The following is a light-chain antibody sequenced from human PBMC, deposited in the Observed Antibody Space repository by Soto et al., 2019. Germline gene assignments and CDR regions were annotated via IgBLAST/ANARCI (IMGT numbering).Light chain of an antibody. V-gene: IGLV1-40*01. CDR1: TSNLGAGYD. CDR3: SSKTSSRTPFV. J-gene: IGLJ1*01. CDR2: GNN. Sequence: QPVLTQPPSVSGAPGQRVTISCTGSTSNLGAGYDVQWYQQLPGTAPKLLIYGNNNRPSGVPDRFSGSKSGTSASLAIAGLQAEDEADYYCSSKTSSRTPFVFGTGTKVTVL.